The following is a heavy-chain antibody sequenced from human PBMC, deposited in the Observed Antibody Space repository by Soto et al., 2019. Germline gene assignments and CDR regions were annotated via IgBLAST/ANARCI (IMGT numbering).Heavy chain of an antibody. D-gene: IGHD1-1*01. CDR3: ATEYTYGSNFFDC. CDR1: GGSISSAAYY. Sequence: QVQLQESGPGLVKPSQTLSLTCTVSGGSISSAAYYWSWIRQHPGKGLEWIGYISQSGGPYYTPSLKSRVILSAETYKNQLYVNLTSVTVADMDVYYCATEYTYGSNFFDCWGQGALVNVSS. J-gene: IGHJ4*02. V-gene: IGHV4-31*03. CDR2: ISQSGGP.